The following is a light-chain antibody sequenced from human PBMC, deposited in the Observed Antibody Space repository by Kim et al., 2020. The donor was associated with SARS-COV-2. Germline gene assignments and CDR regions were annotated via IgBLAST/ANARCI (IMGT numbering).Light chain of an antibody. Sequence: SYELTQPPSVSVAPGKTARFTCVGDNVGRKSVHWYQQKPGQAPVLVINYDTDRPSGIPERFSASKSGNAATLTISRVEAGDEADYYCQVWDSSTDHWVFGGGTQLTVL. CDR3: QVWDSSTDHWV. CDR1: NVGRKS. J-gene: IGLJ3*02. V-gene: IGLV3-21*04. CDR2: YDT.